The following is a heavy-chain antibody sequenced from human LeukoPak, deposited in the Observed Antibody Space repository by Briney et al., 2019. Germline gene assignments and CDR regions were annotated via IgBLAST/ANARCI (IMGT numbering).Heavy chain of an antibody. CDR2: IKSKTDGGTT. CDR3: TTDIVVVPAGMRGY. Sequence: GGSLRLSCAASGFTFINAWMSWVRQAPGKGLEWVGRIKSKTDGGTTDYAGTVKGRFTISRDDSKKTLYLQMNSLKTEDTAVYYCTTDIVVVPAGMRGYWGQGTLVTVSS. V-gene: IGHV3-15*01. D-gene: IGHD2-2*01. CDR1: GFTFINAW. J-gene: IGHJ4*02.